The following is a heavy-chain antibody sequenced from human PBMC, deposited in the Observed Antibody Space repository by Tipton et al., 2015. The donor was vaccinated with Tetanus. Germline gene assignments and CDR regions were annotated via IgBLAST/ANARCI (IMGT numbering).Heavy chain of an antibody. CDR2: IWYDGSNK. J-gene: IGHJ3*02. D-gene: IGHD3-3*01. CDR1: GFTFSSYG. V-gene: IGHV3-33*06. Sequence: SLRLSCAASGFTFSSYGMHWVRRAPGKGLEWVAVIWYDGSNKYYADSVKGRFTISRDNSKNTLYLQMNSLRAEDTAVYYCAKDLVWSREYDAFDIWGQGTMVTVSS. CDR3: AKDLVWSREYDAFDI.